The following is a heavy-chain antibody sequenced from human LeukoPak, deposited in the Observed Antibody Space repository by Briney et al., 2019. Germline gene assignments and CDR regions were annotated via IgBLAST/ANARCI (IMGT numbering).Heavy chain of an antibody. CDR3: ARGSRGVRGVTQFDP. V-gene: IGHV4-30-4*01. CDR2: IYYSGST. D-gene: IGHD3-10*01. CDR1: GDSISSGDYY. Sequence: SQTLSLTCTVSGDSISSGDYYWSWIRQPPGKGLEWIGYIYYSGSTNYNPSLKSRVTISVDTSKNQFSLKLSSVTAADTAVYYCARGSRGVRGVTQFDPWGQGTLVTVSS. J-gene: IGHJ5*02.